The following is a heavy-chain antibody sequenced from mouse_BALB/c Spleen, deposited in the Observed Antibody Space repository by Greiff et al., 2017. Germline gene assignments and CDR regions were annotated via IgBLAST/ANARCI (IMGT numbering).Heavy chain of an antibody. CDR3: TRESGLTIFAC. CDR2: IYPGSGST. V-gene: IGHV1S22*01. J-gene: IGHJ3*01. CDR1: GYTFTSYW. D-gene: IGHD2-13*01. Sequence: LQQPGSELVRPGASVKLSCKASGYTFTSYWMHWVKQRPGQGLEWIGNIYPGSGSTNYDEKFKSKATLTVDTSSSTAYMQLSSLTSEDSAVYYCTRESGLTIFACWGQGTLVTVSA.